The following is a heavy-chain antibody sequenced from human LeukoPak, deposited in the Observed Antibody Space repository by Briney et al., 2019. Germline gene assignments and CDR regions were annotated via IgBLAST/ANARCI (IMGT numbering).Heavy chain of an antibody. V-gene: IGHV1-2*02. D-gene: IGHD6-19*01. J-gene: IGHJ5*02. CDR3: ARNLPYSSMDWFDP. CDR1: GYTFTGYY. Sequence: ASVKVSCKASGYTFTGYYMHWVRQAPGQGLEWMGWINPNSGGTNYAQKFQGRVTMTRDTSISTAYMELSRPRSDDTAVYYCARNLPYSSMDWFDPWGQGTLVTVSS. CDR2: INPNSGGT.